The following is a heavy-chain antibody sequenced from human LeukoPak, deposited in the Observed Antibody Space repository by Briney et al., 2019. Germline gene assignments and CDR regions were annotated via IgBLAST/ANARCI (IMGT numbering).Heavy chain of an antibody. D-gene: IGHD6-13*01. Sequence: SETLSLTCTVSGGSISSGGYYWSWIRQHPGKGLEWIGYIYYSGSTCYNPSLKSRVTISVDTSKNQFSLKLSSVTAADTAVYYCARDTSIAAGTRFDYWGQGTLVTVSS. CDR3: ARDTSIAAGTRFDY. V-gene: IGHV4-31*03. CDR2: IYYSGST. CDR1: GGSISSGGYY. J-gene: IGHJ4*02.